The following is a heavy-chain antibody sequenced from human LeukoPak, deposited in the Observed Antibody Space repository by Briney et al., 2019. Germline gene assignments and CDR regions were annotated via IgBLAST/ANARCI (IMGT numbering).Heavy chain of an antibody. Sequence: SETLSLTCAVYGGSFSGYYWSWIRQPPGKGLEWIGEINHSGSTNYNPSLKSRVTISVDTSKNQFSLKLSSVTAADTAVYYCARELTPYYYYYMDVWGKGTTVTVSS. CDR1: GGSFSGYY. CDR2: INHSGST. V-gene: IGHV4-34*01. CDR3: ARELTPYYYYYMDV. D-gene: IGHD4/OR15-4a*01. J-gene: IGHJ6*03.